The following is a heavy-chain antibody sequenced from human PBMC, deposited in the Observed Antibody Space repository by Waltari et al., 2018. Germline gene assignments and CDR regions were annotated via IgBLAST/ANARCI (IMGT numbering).Heavy chain of an antibody. CDR1: GYIFTYYY. Sequence: QVQLVQSGAEVKKPGASVKVSCKASGYIFTYYYIHWVRQAPGRGLEWVGRFNPDSGGTNYAQKFQGRVTMTTDTSITTAYMELSRLTSDDTALYYCVRGSGGYSWFDPWGQGTLLTVSS. CDR2: FNPDSGGT. V-gene: IGHV1-2*06. J-gene: IGHJ5*02. D-gene: IGHD3-10*01. CDR3: VRGSGGYSWFDP.